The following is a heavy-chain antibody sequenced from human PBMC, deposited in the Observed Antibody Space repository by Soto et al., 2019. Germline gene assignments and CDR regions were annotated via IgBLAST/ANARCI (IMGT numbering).Heavy chain of an antibody. Sequence: QLQLQESGPGLVKPSETLSLTCTVSGGSISSSSYYWGWIRQPPGKGLEWIGSIYYSGSTYYNPSRKSRTTISADTSKNQFALKLSSVTAADTAVYYCARHLFSSGWYLIWGQGTMVTVSS. CDR3: ARHLFSSGWYLI. CDR2: IYYSGST. CDR1: GGSISSSSYY. V-gene: IGHV4-39*01. D-gene: IGHD6-19*01. J-gene: IGHJ3*02.